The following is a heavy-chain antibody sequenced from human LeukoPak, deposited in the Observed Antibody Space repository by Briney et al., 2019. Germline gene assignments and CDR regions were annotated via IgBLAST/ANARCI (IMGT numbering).Heavy chain of an antibody. CDR1: GGSISSGGYY. CDR2: IYYSGST. V-gene: IGHV4-31*03. CDR3: ARAGVEMATITHYYFDY. J-gene: IGHJ4*02. Sequence: SETLSLTCTVSGGSISSGGYYWSWIRQHPGKGLEWIGYIYYSGSTYYNPSLKSRVTISVDTSKNQFSLKLSSVTATDTAVYYCARAGVEMATITHYYFDYWGQGTLLTVSS. D-gene: IGHD5-24*01.